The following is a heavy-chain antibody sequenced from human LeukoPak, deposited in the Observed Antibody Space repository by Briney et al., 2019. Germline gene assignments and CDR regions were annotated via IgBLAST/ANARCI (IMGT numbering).Heavy chain of an antibody. Sequence: GGSLRLSCAASGFTFSDYYMSWIRQAPGKGLEWVSCISSSGSAIYYADSVKGRFTISRDNAKNSLYLQMNSLRAEDTAVYYCAREAPDMSHGFSNAFDIWGQGTMVTVSS. V-gene: IGHV3-11*04. J-gene: IGHJ3*02. D-gene: IGHD3-3*01. CDR1: GFTFSDYY. CDR2: ISSSGSAI. CDR3: AREAPDMSHGFSNAFDI.